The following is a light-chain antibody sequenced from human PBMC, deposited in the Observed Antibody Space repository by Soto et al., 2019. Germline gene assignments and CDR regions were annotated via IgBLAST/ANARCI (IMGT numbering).Light chain of an antibody. CDR3: QQVASFPLT. Sequence: DIQMTQSPSSVSASVGDRVTITCRASQNIHNWLAWYQQKPGEAPKLLIYAASSLQSGVPSRFSGSGSGTDFTLTISSLRPEDFATYFCQQVASFPLTFGGGTKVEIE. CDR1: QNIHNW. V-gene: IGKV1D-12*01. J-gene: IGKJ4*01. CDR2: AAS.